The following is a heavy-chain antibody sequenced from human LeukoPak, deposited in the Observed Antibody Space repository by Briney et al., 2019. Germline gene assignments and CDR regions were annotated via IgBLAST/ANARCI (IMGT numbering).Heavy chain of an antibody. J-gene: IGHJ5*02. D-gene: IGHD6-13*01. Sequence: GGSLRLSCAASGFTFSIYRMHWVRQAPGKGLVCVSRINSDGSSTSYAHSVKGRFTISRDNAKNTLYLQMNSLRAEDTAVYYCARGGFGSSWYATFLGFDPWGQGTLVTVSS. CDR1: GFTFSIYR. V-gene: IGHV3-74*01. CDR3: ARGGFGSSWYATFLGFDP. CDR2: INSDGSST.